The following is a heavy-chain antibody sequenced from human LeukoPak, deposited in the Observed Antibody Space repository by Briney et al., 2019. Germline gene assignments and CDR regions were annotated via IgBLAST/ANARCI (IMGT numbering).Heavy chain of an antibody. CDR2: IYTDGSRT. D-gene: IGHD4-17*01. CDR3: VRDGRGDYPKFDL. V-gene: IGHV3-74*01. J-gene: IGHJ4*02. Sequence: PGGSLRLSCTASGITFSNYWMHWVRQAPGKGLVWVSRIYTDGSRTNYADSVKGRFTISRDNARNTLILEMNSLTAEDTAVYHCVRDGRGDYPKFDLWGQGALVTVSS. CDR1: GITFSNYW.